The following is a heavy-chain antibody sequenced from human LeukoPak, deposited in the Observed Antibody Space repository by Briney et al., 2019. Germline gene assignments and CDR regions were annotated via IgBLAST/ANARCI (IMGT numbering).Heavy chain of an antibody. J-gene: IGHJ4*02. V-gene: IGHV3-23*01. CDR3: ARDYPPD. CDR1: GLTFRNYA. CDR2: ISSSGGVT. Sequence: GGSLRLSCAVTGLTFRNYAMSWVRQAPGRGPEWVSDISSSGGVTHYADSVKGRFSISRDNAKNTLYLQMNSLSAEDTAVYYCARDYPPDWGQGTLVTVSA.